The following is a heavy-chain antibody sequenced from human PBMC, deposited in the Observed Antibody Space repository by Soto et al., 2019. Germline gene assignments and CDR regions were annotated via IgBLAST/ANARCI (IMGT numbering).Heavy chain of an antibody. CDR1: GFTFSSYE. V-gene: IGHV3-48*03. Sequence: PVGSLRLACAASGFTFSSYEMNWVRQAPGKGLEWVSYISSSGSTIYYADSVKGRFTISRDNAKNSLYLQMNSLRAEDTAVYYCARDRVVVVAWGDYYGMDVWGQGTTVTVSS. CDR2: ISSSGSTI. D-gene: IGHD2-15*01. CDR3: ARDRVVVVAWGDYYGMDV. J-gene: IGHJ6*02.